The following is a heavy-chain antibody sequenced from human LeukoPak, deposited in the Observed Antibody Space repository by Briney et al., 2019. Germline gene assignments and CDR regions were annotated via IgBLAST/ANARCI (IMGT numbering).Heavy chain of an antibody. J-gene: IGHJ4*02. Sequence: SETLSLTCAVYGGSFSGYYWSWIRQPPGKGLEWIGEINHSGSTNYNPSLKSRVTISVDTSKNQFSLKLSSVTAADTAVYYCARGEPAAGINYWGQGTLVTVSS. CDR3: ARGEPAAGINY. V-gene: IGHV4-34*01. CDR2: INHSGST. CDR1: GGSFSGYY. D-gene: IGHD6-13*01.